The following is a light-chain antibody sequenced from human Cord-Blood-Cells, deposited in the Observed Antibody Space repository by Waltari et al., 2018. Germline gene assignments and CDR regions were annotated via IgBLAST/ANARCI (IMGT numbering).Light chain of an antibody. CDR2: KAS. CDR3: QQYNSYSRT. CDR1: QSISNW. J-gene: IGKJ1*01. V-gene: IGKV1-5*03. Sequence: DIQMTQSPSTLSASVGDRVTITCRASQSISNWLAWYQQKPGKDPKLLLYKASSLESGVPSRCSSSGCATEFTLTISSMQHDDYATYYCQQYNSYSRTFDQGTKVEIK.